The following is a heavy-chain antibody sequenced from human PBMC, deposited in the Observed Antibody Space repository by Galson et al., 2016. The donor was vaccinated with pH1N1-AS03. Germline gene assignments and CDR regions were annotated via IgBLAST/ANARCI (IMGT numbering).Heavy chain of an antibody. Sequence: SLRLSCAASGFIFSSYEMNWARQAPGKGLEWVSYISSSGNTIYYADSVKGRFTISRDNAKNSLYLQMNSLRAEDTAVYYCARALSEQYYDILTGNDHWGQGTLVTVSS. CDR2: ISSSGNTI. CDR3: ARALSEQYYDILTGNDH. J-gene: IGHJ5*02. D-gene: IGHD3-9*01. CDR1: GFIFSSYE. V-gene: IGHV3-48*03.